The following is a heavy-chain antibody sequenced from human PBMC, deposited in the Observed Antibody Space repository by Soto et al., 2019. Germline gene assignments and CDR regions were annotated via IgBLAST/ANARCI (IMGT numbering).Heavy chain of an antibody. Sequence: GGSLRLSCAASGFTFNSYAMNWVRQAPGKGLEWVSAISSSSGSTYYADSVKGRFTISRDNSKNTLYLQMNSLRAEDTAVYYCARILTVTTSWYFDLWGSGTLVTVSS. J-gene: IGHJ2*01. CDR1: GFTFNSYA. V-gene: IGHV3-23*01. CDR2: ISSSSGST. D-gene: IGHD4-17*01. CDR3: ARILTVTTSWYFDL.